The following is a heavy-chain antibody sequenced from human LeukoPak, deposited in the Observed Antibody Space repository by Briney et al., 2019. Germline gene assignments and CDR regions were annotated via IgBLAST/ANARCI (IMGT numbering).Heavy chain of an antibody. Sequence: PGGSLRLSCAASGFTFSSYWMHWVRQAPGKGLVWVSRINTDGSSTSYADSVKGRFAISRDNSKNTLYLQMNSLRAEDTAVYYCAAQWLILGAFDIWGQGTMVTVSS. CDR3: AAQWLILGAFDI. CDR2: INTDGSST. D-gene: IGHD6-19*01. V-gene: IGHV3-74*01. CDR1: GFTFSSYW. J-gene: IGHJ3*02.